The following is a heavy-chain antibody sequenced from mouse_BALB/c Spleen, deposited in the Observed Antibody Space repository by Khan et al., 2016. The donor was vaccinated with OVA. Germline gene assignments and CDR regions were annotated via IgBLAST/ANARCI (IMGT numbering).Heavy chain of an antibody. CDR2: IWGGGGT. Sequence: QVQLKESGPGLVAPSQSLSITCTVSGFSLSRYNIHWVRQPPGKGLEWLGMIWGGGGTDYNSTLKSSLSISTANSKSHVVLKMNSLQTDDTAMYYCARAYYRYDGYYAMDYWGQGTSVTVSS. V-gene: IGHV2-6-4*01. CDR3: ARAYYRYDGYYAMDY. CDR1: GFSLSRYN. J-gene: IGHJ4*01. D-gene: IGHD2-14*01.